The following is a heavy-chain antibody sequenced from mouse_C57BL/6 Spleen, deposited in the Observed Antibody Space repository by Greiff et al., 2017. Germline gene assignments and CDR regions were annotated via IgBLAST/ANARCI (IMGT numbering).Heavy chain of an antibody. D-gene: IGHD1-1*01. CDR2: IYPRSGNT. Sequence: VQLQQSGAELARPGASVKLSCKASGYTFTSYGISWVKQRTGQGLEWIGEIYPRSGNTYYNEKFKGKATLTADKSSSTAYMELRSLTSEDSAVYFCARRSYYGSSPYYAMDYWGQGTSVTVSS. V-gene: IGHV1-81*01. CDR3: ARRSYYGSSPYYAMDY. J-gene: IGHJ4*01. CDR1: GYTFTSYG.